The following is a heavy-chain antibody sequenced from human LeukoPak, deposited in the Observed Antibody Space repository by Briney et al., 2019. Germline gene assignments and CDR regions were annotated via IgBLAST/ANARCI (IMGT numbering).Heavy chain of an antibody. J-gene: IGHJ3*01. CDR3: AETYYYDSSGPGD. V-gene: IGHV3-30*02. Sequence: GGSLRLSCAASGFTFSSYGMHWVRQAPGKGLEWVAFIRYDGSNKYYADSVKGRFTISRDNSKNTLYLQMNSLRAEDTAVYYCAETYYYDSSGPGDWGQGTMVTVSS. D-gene: IGHD3-22*01. CDR1: GFTFSSYG. CDR2: IRYDGSNK.